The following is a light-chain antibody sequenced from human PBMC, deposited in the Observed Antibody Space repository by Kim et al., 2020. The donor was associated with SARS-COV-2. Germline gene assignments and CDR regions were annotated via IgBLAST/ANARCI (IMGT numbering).Light chain of an antibody. V-gene: IGLV3-1*01. Sequence: SYELTQPPSVSVSPGQTASLTCSGDKLGDKYICWYQQKPGQSPVLVIYQNYKQPSGIPDRFSGSNSGNTATLTISGTQAMDEADYYCQAWDSSRVFGGGTQLTVL. CDR1: KLGDKY. CDR2: QNY. CDR3: QAWDSSRV. J-gene: IGLJ3*02.